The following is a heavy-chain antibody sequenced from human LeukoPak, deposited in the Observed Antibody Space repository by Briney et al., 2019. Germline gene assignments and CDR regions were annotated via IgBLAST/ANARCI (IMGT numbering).Heavy chain of an antibody. CDR3: ARDWGCTDTRCYLGMDV. V-gene: IGHV3-66*01. CDR2: IYSGGST. CDR1: GFTVSSNY. Sequence: GGSLRLSCAASGFTVSSNYMNWVRQAPGKGLEWVSVIYSGGSTYYAYSVKGRFTTSRDNSKNTLYLQMNSLRAEDTAVYYCARDWGCTDTRCYLGMDVWGQGTTATVS. J-gene: IGHJ6*02. D-gene: IGHD2-2*01.